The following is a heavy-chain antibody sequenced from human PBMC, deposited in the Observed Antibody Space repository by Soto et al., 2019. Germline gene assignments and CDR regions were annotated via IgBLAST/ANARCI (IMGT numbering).Heavy chain of an antibody. CDR2: IWYDGSKK. J-gene: IGHJ4*02. CDR1: GFTFSSYG. D-gene: IGHD4-4*01. CDR3: ARDQYSNYVYY. Sequence: QVQLVESGGGVVQPGRSLRLSCAASGFTFSSYGMHWVRQSPGKGLEWVAVIWYDGSKKYYADSVKGRFTISRDNSKNTLYLQMNILRAEDTAVYYCARDQYSNYVYYWGQGTLVTVSS. V-gene: IGHV3-33*01.